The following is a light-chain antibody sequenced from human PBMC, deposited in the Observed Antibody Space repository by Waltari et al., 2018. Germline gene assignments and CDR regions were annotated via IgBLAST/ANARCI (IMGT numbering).Light chain of an antibody. V-gene: IGKV3-20*01. CDR3: QQYRYSPWT. J-gene: IGKJ1*01. Sequence: EVVLTQSPGTLSLSPGERATLSCRASESVDSKLAWYQQNHGQAPRLLIYGSSRRATGMPDRFSGSGSGTDFTLTISRLEPEDFAVYYCQQYRYSPWTFGQGTTVEI. CDR2: GSS. CDR1: ESVDSK.